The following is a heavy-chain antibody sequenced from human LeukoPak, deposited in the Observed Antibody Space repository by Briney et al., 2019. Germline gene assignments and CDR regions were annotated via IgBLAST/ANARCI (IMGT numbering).Heavy chain of an antibody. V-gene: IGHV3-23*01. CDR2: IRGSGDTT. CDR1: GFTFSSYA. J-gene: IGHJ4*02. CDR3: ARDSELTGDRVEY. D-gene: IGHD5-24*01. Sequence: GGSLRLSCAASGFTFSSYAMNWVRQAPGKGLEWVSGIRGSGDTTYYADSVKGRRFTISRDNSKNSLYLQMNSLRAEDTAVYYCARDSELTGDRVEYWGQGTLVTVSS.